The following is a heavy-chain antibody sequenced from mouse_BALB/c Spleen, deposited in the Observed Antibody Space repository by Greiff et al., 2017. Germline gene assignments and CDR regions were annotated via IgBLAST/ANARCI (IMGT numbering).Heavy chain of an antibody. Sequence: VHLVESGAELVKPGASVKLSCKTSGYTFTSYWIQWVKQRPGQGLGWIGEIFPGTGTTYYNEKFKGKATLTIDTSSSTAYMQLSSLTSEDSAVYFCARRDDGYYGWFAYWGQGTLVTVSA. V-gene: IGHV1S132*01. D-gene: IGHD2-3*01. J-gene: IGHJ3*01. CDR2: IFPGTGTT. CDR3: ARRDDGYYGWFAY. CDR1: GYTFTSYW.